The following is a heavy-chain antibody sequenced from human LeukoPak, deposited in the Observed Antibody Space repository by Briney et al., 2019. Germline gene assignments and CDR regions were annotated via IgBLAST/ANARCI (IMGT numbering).Heavy chain of an antibody. Sequence: ASVKVSCKASGYTFTGYYMHWVRQAPGQGLEWMGWINPNSGGTNYAQKFQGRVTMTRDTSISTAYMELSRLGSDDTAVYYCASASYYDSSGYYFDYWGQGTLVTVSS. CDR2: INPNSGGT. D-gene: IGHD3-22*01. CDR3: ASASYYDSSGYYFDY. J-gene: IGHJ4*02. V-gene: IGHV1-2*02. CDR1: GYTFTGYY.